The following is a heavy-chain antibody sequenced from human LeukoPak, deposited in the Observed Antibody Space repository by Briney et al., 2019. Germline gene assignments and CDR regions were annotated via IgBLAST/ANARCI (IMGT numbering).Heavy chain of an antibody. V-gene: IGHV4-38-2*02. D-gene: IGHD3-22*01. J-gene: IGHJ4*02. Sequence: KASETLSLTCTVFGYSISSAYSWGWIRQPPGKGLEWIGSIYHNGSTYYNSSLKSRVTISVDTSENQFSLKLSSVTAADTAVYYCASYKTYYDSSGNPFDYWGQGTLVTVSS. CDR2: IYHNGST. CDR3: ASYKTYYDSSGNPFDY. CDR1: GYSISSAYS.